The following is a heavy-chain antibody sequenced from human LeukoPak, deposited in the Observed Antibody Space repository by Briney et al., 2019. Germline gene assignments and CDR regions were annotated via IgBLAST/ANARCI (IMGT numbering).Heavy chain of an antibody. Sequence: ASVKVSCKASGYTFTGYYMHWVRQAPGQGLEWMGWINPNSGGTNYAQKFQGRVTMTRDTSISTAYMELSRLRAEDTAVYYCAKVTPKTYYDFWSVDYWGQGTLVTVSS. CDR1: GYTFTGYY. CDR3: AKVTPKTYYDFWSVDY. V-gene: IGHV1-2*02. D-gene: IGHD3-3*01. CDR2: INPNSGGT. J-gene: IGHJ4*02.